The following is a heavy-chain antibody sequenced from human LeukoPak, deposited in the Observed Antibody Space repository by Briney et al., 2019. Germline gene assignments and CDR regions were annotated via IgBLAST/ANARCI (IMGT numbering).Heavy chain of an antibody. CDR1: GDSMHSYY. D-gene: IGHD1-26*01. CDR2: AYSGVNA. CDR3: AREKSGTLTRAYYYIDV. Sequence: NPSETLSLTCTVSGDSMHSYYWSWIRQSPEKGLEWIGRAYSGVNAYYNSSLQSRVTISVDKSNNQFSLDLASVTAADTALYYCAREKSGTLTRAYYYIDVWGKGITVTVSS. J-gene: IGHJ6*03. V-gene: IGHV4-4*07.